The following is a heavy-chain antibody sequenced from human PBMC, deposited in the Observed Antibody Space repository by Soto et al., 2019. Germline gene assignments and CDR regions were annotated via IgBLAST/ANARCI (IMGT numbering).Heavy chain of an antibody. Sequence: QVQLQESGPGLVKPSETLSLTCTVSGGSVSSGSYYWSWIRQHPGKGLEWIGYIYYSGSTNYNPSLKSRVTISVDTSKNQFSLKLSSVTAADTAVYYCARGSGPNDAFDIWGQGTMVTVSS. CDR1: GGSVSSGSYY. CDR2: IYYSGST. D-gene: IGHD2-15*01. V-gene: IGHV4-61*01. J-gene: IGHJ3*02. CDR3: ARGSGPNDAFDI.